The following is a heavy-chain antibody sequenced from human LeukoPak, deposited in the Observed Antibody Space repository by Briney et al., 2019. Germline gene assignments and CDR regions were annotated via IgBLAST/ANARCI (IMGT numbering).Heavy chain of an antibody. Sequence: SQTLSLTCTVSGGSISSGSYYWSWIRQPAGKGLEWIGRIYTSGSTNYNPSLKSRVTISVDTSKNQFSLKLSSVTAADTAVYYCARDLPCSSTSCRRDWGFDPWGQGTLVTVSS. CDR3: ARDLPCSSTSCRRDWGFDP. D-gene: IGHD2-2*01. V-gene: IGHV4-61*02. CDR1: GGSISSGSYY. CDR2: IYTSGST. J-gene: IGHJ5*02.